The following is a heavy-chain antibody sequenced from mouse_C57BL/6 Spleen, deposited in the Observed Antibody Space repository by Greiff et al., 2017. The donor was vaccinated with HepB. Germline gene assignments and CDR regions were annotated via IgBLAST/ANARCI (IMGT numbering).Heavy chain of an antibody. Sequence: EVQGVESGGDLVKPGGSLKLSCAASGFTFSSYGMSWVRQTPDKRLEWVATISSGGSYTYYPDSVKGRFTISRDNAKNTLYLQMSSLKSEDTAMYYCARPPYYYYGSSWYFDVWGTGTTVTVSS. D-gene: IGHD1-1*01. J-gene: IGHJ1*03. CDR1: GFTFSSYG. V-gene: IGHV5-6*01. CDR3: ARPPYYYYGSSWYFDV. CDR2: ISSGGSYT.